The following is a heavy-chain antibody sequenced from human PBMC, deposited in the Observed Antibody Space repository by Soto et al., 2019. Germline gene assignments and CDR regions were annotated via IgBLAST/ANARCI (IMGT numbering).Heavy chain of an antibody. CDR3: RSSSRYSTDV. J-gene: IGHJ6*02. D-gene: IGHD6-13*01. CDR1: DGSITSSFY. V-gene: IGHV4-39*01. CDR2: IYGTGNT. Sequence: QLQLQESGPGLVKPSEILSLSWTVSDGSITSSFYWGWIRQPPGKGLEWIGSIYGTGNTYYNPSLKGRVTISSDTSKNQFSLNRISVTAADTAVYYCRSSSRYSTDVWGQGATVTVSS.